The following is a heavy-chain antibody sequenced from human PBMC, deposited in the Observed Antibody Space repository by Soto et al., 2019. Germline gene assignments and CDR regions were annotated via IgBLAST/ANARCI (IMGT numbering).Heavy chain of an antibody. Sequence: QMQLVQSGPEVKKHGTSVKVSCKASGFTFTSSAVQWVREARGQRLEWIGWIVVGSGNTNYAQKFQERVTITRDMSTSTAYMELSSLRSEDTAVYYCAADYYGSGKLEAGGWYFDLWGRGTLVTVSS. CDR1: GFTFTSSA. CDR2: IVVGSGNT. V-gene: IGHV1-58*01. CDR3: AADYYGSGKLEAGGWYFDL. D-gene: IGHD3-10*01. J-gene: IGHJ2*01.